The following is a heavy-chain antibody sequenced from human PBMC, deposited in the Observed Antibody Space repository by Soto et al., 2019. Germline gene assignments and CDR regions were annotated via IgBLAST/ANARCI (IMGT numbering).Heavy chain of an antibody. J-gene: IGHJ4*02. CDR1: RFTLSSYT. D-gene: IGHD3-10*02. Sequence: GGSLRLSCAASRFTLSSYTMYWVRQGPGKGLEWVAAISPDGSNNYYADSVKGRFTISRDNSKNTLFLQMTNMDPVDTATYYCARMLGSYVDYWGQGTLVTVSS. CDR2: ISPDGSNN. CDR3: ARMLGSYVDY. V-gene: IGHV3-30-3*01.